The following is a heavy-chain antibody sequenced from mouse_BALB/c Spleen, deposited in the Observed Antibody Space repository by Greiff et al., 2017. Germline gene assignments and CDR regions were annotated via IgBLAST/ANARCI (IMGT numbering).Heavy chain of an antibody. V-gene: IGHV5-12-2*01. Sequence: EVMLVESGGGLVKPGGSLKLSCAASGFTFSSYTMSWVRQTPEKRLEWVAYISNGGGSTYYPDTVKGRFTISRDNAKNTLYLQMSSLKSEDTAMYYCARTAYWYFDVWGAGTTVTVSS. CDR2: ISNGGGST. CDR1: GFTFSSYT. D-gene: IGHD6-1*01. J-gene: IGHJ1*01. CDR3: ARTAYWYFDV.